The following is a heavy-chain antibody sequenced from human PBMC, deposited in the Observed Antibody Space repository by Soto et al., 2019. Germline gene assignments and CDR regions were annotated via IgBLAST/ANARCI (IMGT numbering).Heavy chain of an antibody. CDR2: INAGNGNT. Sequence: ASVKVSCKASGYTFTSYAMHWWRQSAGQRLEWMGWINAGNGNTKYSQKFQGRVTITRDTSASTAYMELSSLRSEDTAVYYCARQLVVVPAARPGMDVWGQGTTVTVSS. V-gene: IGHV1-3*01. CDR1: GYTFTSYA. CDR3: ARQLVVVPAARPGMDV. D-gene: IGHD2-2*01. J-gene: IGHJ6*02.